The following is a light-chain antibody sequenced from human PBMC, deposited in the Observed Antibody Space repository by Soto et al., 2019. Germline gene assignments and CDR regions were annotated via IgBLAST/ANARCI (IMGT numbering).Light chain of an antibody. CDR1: QSGDRY. CDR2: AAS. Sequence: EVVLTQSPDTLCFSPVQAATRSCRASQSGDRYVAWYQQKVGQAPRLLIYAASTRATGVGARFTGSGSATDFSLTITSLEPEDFAVYYCQQRGKWPSTFGPGTKVDIK. J-gene: IGKJ2*02. CDR3: QQRGKWPST. V-gene: IGKV3-11*01.